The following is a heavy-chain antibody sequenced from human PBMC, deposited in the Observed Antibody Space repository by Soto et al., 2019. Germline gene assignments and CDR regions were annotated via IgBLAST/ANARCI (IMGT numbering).Heavy chain of an antibody. J-gene: IGHJ3*02. Sequence: EVQLVESGGGLVQPGGSLRLSCAASGFTFSSYWMHWVRQSPGKGLVWVSRIKTDGSDTHYADSVKGRFTISRDNAMNTLYLQMNSLRDEDTAVYYCARPRTSDWAYDIWGQGTMVIVSS. D-gene: IGHD3-9*01. V-gene: IGHV3-74*01. CDR1: GFTFSSYW. CDR2: IKTDGSDT. CDR3: ARPRTSDWAYDI.